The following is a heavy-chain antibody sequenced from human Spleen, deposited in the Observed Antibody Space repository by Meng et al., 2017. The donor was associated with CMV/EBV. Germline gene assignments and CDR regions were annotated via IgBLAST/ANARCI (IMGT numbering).Heavy chain of an antibody. CDR3: ARRGYDDWYFDL. Sequence: GSLRLSCTVSGDSVTSGDYYWSWIRQPPGKGLEWIGSIHYIGSTYYNPSLKSRVTMSVDTSKNQFSLKLSSVTAADTAVYYCARRGYDDWYFDLWGRGTLVTVSS. J-gene: IGHJ2*01. CDR1: GDSVTSGDYY. CDR2: IHYIGST. V-gene: IGHV4-39*01. D-gene: IGHD3-3*01.